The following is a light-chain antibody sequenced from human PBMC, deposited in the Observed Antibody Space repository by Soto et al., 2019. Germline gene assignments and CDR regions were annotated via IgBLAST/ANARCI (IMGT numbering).Light chain of an antibody. V-gene: IGKV1-9*01. CDR2: DAS. CDR3: HQLTGYLEIS. Sequence: IRSNMSLAVVSASVGDRVTITCRASQGISTYLAWYQQKLGKAPKLLIYDASTLQSGVPSRFSGSRSGTEFTLTISSLQPEDFATHYCHQLTGYLEISLGGVAKLDIK. CDR1: QGISTY. J-gene: IGKJ4*01.